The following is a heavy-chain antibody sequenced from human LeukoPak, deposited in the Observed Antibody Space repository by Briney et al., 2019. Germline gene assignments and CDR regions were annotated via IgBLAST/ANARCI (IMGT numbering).Heavy chain of an antibody. D-gene: IGHD3-9*01. Sequence: PGGSLRLSCAASGFTVSSNYMSWVRQAPGKGLEWVSSISSSSSYIYYADSVKGRFTISRDNAKNSLYLQMNSLRAEDTAVYYCAIFQPFDYWGQGTLVTVSS. V-gene: IGHV3-21*01. J-gene: IGHJ4*02. CDR3: AIFQPFDY. CDR2: ISSSSSYI. CDR1: GFTVSSNY.